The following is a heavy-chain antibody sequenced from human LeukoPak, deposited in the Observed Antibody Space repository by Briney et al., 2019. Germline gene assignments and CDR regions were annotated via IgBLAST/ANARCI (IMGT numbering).Heavy chain of an antibody. CDR3: ARVYYDYVWGGYRFDY. CDR1: GYTFTGYY. V-gene: IGHV1-2*02. CDR2: INPNSGGT. D-gene: IGHD3-16*02. Sequence: GASVKVSCKASGYTFTGYYMHWVRQAPGQGLEWMGWINPNSGGTNYAQKFQGRVTMTRDTSISTAYMELSRLRSDDTAVYYCARVYYDYVWGGYRFDYWGQGTLVTVSS. J-gene: IGHJ4*02.